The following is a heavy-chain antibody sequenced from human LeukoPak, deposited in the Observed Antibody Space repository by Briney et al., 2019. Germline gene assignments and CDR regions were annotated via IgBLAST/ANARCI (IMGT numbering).Heavy chain of an antibody. CDR3: AKPSSEWLVDAFDI. J-gene: IGHJ3*02. V-gene: IGHV3-21*04. CDR2: ISSSSSYI. D-gene: IGHD3-3*01. CDR1: GFTFSSYS. Sequence: PGGSLRLSCAASGFTFSSYSMNWVRQAPGKGLEWVSSISSSSSYIYYADSVKGRFTISRDNSKNTLYLQMNSLRAEDTAVYYCAKPSSEWLVDAFDIWGQGTMVTVSS.